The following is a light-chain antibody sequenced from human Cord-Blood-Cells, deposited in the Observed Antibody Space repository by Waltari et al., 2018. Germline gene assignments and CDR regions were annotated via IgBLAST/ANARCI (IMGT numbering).Light chain of an antibody. CDR3: QQRSNGPIT. CDR2: DAS. Sequence: EIVLTQSPATLSLSPAERATLSCRASQSVSSYLAWYQQKPGQAPRLLIYDASNRATGIPARFSGSGSGTDFTLTISSLEPEDFAVYYCQQRSNGPITFGQGTRLEIK. CDR1: QSVSSY. V-gene: IGKV3-11*01. J-gene: IGKJ5*01.